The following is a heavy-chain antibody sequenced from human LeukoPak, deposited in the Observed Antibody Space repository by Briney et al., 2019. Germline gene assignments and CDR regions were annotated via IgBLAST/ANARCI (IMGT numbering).Heavy chain of an antibody. CDR2: IKYDGRDK. Sequence: GGSLRLSCVTSGFSFSSYWMSWVRQAPGKGLEWVANIKYDGRDKNYVDSVRGRFTISRDNSKNSMFLQMSSLRAEDAGVYYCGKLTVSWGQGTLVTVSS. J-gene: IGHJ4*02. CDR3: GKLTVS. CDR1: GFSFSSYW. D-gene: IGHD3-10*01. V-gene: IGHV3-7*01.